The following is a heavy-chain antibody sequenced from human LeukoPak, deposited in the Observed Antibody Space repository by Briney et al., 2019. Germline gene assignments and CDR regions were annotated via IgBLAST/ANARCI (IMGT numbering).Heavy chain of an antibody. J-gene: IGHJ6*02. D-gene: IGHD3-22*01. CDR3: ARDRSPNYYDSSGYYDDYYGMDV. CDR2: IIPILGIA. CDR1: GYTFTSYG. Sequence: ASVKVSCKASGYTFTSYGISWVRQAPGQGLEWMGRIIPILGIANYAQKFQGRVTITADKSTSTAYMELSSLRSEDTAVYYCARDRSPNYYDSSGYYDDYYGMDVWGQGTTVTVSS. V-gene: IGHV1-69*04.